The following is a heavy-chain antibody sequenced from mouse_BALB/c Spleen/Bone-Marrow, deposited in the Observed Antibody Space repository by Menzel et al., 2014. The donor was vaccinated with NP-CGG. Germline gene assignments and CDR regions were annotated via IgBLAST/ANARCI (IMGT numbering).Heavy chain of an antibody. Sequence: VQLQQSGAELAKPGASVKMSCKASGYTFTSYWMHWVKQGPGQGLEWIGYINPSTGYTEYNQKFKDKATLTADKSSSTAYMQLSSLTSEDSAVYYCARERYAGYYFDYWGHGTTLTVSS. D-gene: IGHD2-3*01. CDR3: ARERYAGYYFDY. V-gene: IGHV1-7*01. CDR2: INPSTGYT. CDR1: GYTFTSYW. J-gene: IGHJ2*01.